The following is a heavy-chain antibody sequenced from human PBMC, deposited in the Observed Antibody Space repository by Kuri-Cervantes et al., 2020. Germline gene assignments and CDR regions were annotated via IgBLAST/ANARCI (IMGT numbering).Heavy chain of an antibody. D-gene: IGHD1-7*01. CDR2: INPSGGST. Sequence: ASVKVSCKASGYTFTRYCMHWVRQAPGQGLEWMGIINPSGGSTSYAQKFQGRVTVTRDTSTSTVYMELSSLRSEDTAVYYCARRTATWEDFDYWGQGTLVTVSS. V-gene: IGHV1-46*01. CDR3: ARRTATWEDFDY. J-gene: IGHJ4*02. CDR1: GYTFTRYC.